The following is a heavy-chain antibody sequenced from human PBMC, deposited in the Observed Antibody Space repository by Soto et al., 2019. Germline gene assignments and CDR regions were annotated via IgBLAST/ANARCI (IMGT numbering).Heavy chain of an antibody. CDR1: GYTFTSYG. CDR3: ARKYSSGWLIPKTTYYYYGMDV. D-gene: IGHD6-19*01. CDR2: ISAYNGNT. Sequence: ASVKVSCKASGYTFTSYGISWVRQAPGQGLEWMGWISAYNGNTNYAQKLQGRVTMTTDTSTSTAYMELRSLRSDDTAVYYCARKYSSGWLIPKTTYYYYGMDVWGQGTTVTVS. V-gene: IGHV1-18*01. J-gene: IGHJ6*02.